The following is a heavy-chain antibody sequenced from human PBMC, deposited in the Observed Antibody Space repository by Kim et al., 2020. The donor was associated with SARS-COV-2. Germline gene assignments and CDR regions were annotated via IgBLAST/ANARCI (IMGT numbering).Heavy chain of an antibody. Sequence: RKTYADAGRSRFPLSRESSKNTLYVQMNSLRPEDTAVYYCAKSRYFYGMDVWGQGTTVTVSS. V-gene: IGHV3-74*03. J-gene: IGHJ6*02. CDR2: RK. D-gene: IGHD1-20*01. CDR3: AKSRYFYGMDV.